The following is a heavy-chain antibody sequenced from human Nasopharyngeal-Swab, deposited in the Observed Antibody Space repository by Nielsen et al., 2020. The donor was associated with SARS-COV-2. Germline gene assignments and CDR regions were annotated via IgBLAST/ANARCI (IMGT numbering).Heavy chain of an antibody. Sequence: SLKISCAASGFTFDDYTMHWVRQAPGKGLEWVSGINWNSGRKGYADSVKGRFTISRDNAKNSLYLLVNGLRSEDTALYYCARGTADYSNPSFDYWGQGTLVTVPS. V-gene: IGHV3-9*01. D-gene: IGHD4-11*01. CDR1: GFTFDDYT. CDR2: INWNSGRK. J-gene: IGHJ4*02. CDR3: ARGTADYSNPSFDY.